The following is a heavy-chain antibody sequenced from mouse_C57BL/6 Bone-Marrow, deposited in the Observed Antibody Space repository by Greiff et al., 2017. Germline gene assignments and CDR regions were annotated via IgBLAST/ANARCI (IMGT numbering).Heavy chain of an antibody. J-gene: IGHJ1*03. V-gene: IGHV5-4*01. CDR1: GFTFSSYA. CDR2: ISDGGSYT. Sequence: EVKLMESGGGLVKPGGSLKLSCAASGFTFSSYAMSWVRQTPEKRLEWVATISDGGSYTYYPDNVKGRVTISRDNAKNNLYLQMSHLKSEDTAMYYCARDNYGYDEGYWYFDVWGTGTTVTVSS. CDR3: ARDNYGYDEGYWYFDV. D-gene: IGHD2-2*01.